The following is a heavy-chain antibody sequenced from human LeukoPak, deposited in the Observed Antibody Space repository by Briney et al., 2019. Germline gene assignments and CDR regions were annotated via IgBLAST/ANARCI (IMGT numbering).Heavy chain of an antibody. CDR1: GFTFSSYA. D-gene: IGHD3-10*01. Sequence: GGSLRLSCAASGFTFSSYAMSWVRQAPGKGLEWASAISGSGGSTYYADSVKGRFTISRDNSKNTLYLQMNSLRAEDTAVYYCAKDLEGIALWFGETSGGAFDIWGQGTMVTVSS. CDR2: ISGSGGST. J-gene: IGHJ3*02. V-gene: IGHV3-23*01. CDR3: AKDLEGIALWFGETSGGAFDI.